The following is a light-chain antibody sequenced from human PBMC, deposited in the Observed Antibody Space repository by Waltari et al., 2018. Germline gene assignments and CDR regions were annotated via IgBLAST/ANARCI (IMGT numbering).Light chain of an antibody. J-gene: IGKJ2*01. V-gene: IGKV2D-30*01. CDR3: MQGSHWPYT. CDR2: KVS. CDR1: QSLVSSDGKTY. Sequence: DVVLTQSPLSLPVTLGQPASISCRSSQSLVSSDGKTYLNWLQQRPGQPPRRLIYKVSNWDPNFGVPDKVSGSGSGTDFTLKISRVEAEEIGIYTCMQGSHWPYTFGQGTKLEIE.